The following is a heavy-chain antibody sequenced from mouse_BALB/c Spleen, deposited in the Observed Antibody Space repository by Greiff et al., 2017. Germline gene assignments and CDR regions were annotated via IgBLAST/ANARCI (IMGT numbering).Heavy chain of an antibody. J-gene: IGHJ4*01. Sequence: DVHLVESGGGLVKPGGSLKLSCAASGFTFSDYYMYWVRQTPEKRLEWVATISDGGSYTYYPDSVKGRFTISRDNAKNNLYLQMSSLKSEDTAMYYCAREGDYGRAMDYWGQGTSVTVSS. CDR3: AREGDYGRAMDY. CDR2: ISDGGSYT. V-gene: IGHV5-4*02. D-gene: IGHD1-1*01. CDR1: GFTFSDYY.